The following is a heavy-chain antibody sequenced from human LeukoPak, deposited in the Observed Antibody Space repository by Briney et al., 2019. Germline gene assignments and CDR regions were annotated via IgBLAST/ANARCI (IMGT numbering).Heavy chain of an antibody. CDR1: GFTFSSYG. CDR2: IWYDGGIQ. D-gene: IGHD2-15*01. Sequence: AGGSLRLSCAASGFTFSSYGMHWVRQAPGKGLEWVAAIWYDGGIQYYADSVKGRFTISRDNSKNTLYLQMDSLRAEDTAVYYCARAGYCSGGSCYGSDYWGQGTLVSVSS. J-gene: IGHJ4*02. V-gene: IGHV3-33*01. CDR3: ARAGYCSGGSCYGSDY.